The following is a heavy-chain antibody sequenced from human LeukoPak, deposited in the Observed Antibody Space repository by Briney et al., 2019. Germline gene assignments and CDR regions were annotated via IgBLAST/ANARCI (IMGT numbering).Heavy chain of an antibody. D-gene: IGHD3-3*01. CDR2: INPNSGGT. J-gene: IGHJ5*02. CDR3: ARCLDYDFWSGYLLDP. Sequence: ASVKVSCKASGYTFTGYYMHWVRQAPGQGLEWMGWINPNSGGTNYAQKFQGRVTMTRDTSISTAYMELSRLRSDDTAVYYCARCLDYDFWSGYLLDPWGQGTLVTVSS. V-gene: IGHV1-2*02. CDR1: GYTFTGYY.